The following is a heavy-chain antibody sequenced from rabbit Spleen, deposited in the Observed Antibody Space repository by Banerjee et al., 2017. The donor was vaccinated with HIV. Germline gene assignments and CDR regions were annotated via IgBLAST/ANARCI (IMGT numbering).Heavy chain of an antibody. CDR1: GVSFSGSYY. V-gene: IGHV1S40*01. J-gene: IGHJ6*01. CDR2: IYTYSGSST. CDR3: AKYRSNDYGMDL. D-gene: IGHD4-1*01. Sequence: QSLEESGGDLVKPGASLTLTCIASGVSFSGSYYMCWVRQAPGKGLEWIACIYTYSGSSTWYANWAKGRFTISKTSSTTVTLQMTSLTAADTATYFCAKYRSNDYGMDLWGPGTLVTVS.